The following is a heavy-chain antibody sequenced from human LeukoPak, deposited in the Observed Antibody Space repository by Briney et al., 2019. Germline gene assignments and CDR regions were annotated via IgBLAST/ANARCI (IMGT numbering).Heavy chain of an antibody. CDR1: GGSISSGDYY. J-gene: IGHJ4*02. V-gene: IGHV4-30-4*01. CDR2: IYYSGST. Sequence: SETLSLTFTVSGGSISSGDYYWSWIRQPPGKGLEWIGYIYYSGSTYYNPSLKSRVTISVDTSKNQFSLKLSSVTAADTAVYYCTSYYYDSSGYLSLFDYWGQGTLVTVSS. CDR3: TSYYYDSSGYLSLFDY. D-gene: IGHD3-22*01.